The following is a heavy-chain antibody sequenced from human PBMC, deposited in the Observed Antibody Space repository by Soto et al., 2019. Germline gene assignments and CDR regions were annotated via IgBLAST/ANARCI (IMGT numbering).Heavy chain of an antibody. CDR3: ARVHYYDSSGYQNYYGMDV. CDR1: GFTFSSYA. D-gene: IGHD3-22*01. CDR2: ISYGGSNK. V-gene: IGHV3-30-3*01. Sequence: GGSLRLSCAASGFTFSSYAMHWVRQAPGKGLEWVAVISYGGSNKYYADSVKGRFTISRDNSKNTLYLQMNSLRAEDTAVYYCARVHYYDSSGYQNYYGMDVWGQGTTVTVSS. J-gene: IGHJ6*02.